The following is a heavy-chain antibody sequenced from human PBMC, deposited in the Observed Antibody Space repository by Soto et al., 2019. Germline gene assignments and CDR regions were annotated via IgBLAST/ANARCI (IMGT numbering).Heavy chain of an antibody. CDR3: ARNRDGYNPYCFDY. CDR1: GGSISSYY. D-gene: IGHD5-12*01. Sequence: SETLSLTCTVSGGSISSYYWTWIRQPPGKGLEWIGYIYYSGSPNYNPSLKSRVTISVDTSKNQFSLKLSSVTAADTAVYYCARNRDGYNPYCFDYWGQGTLVTVSS. V-gene: IGHV4-59*01. J-gene: IGHJ4*02. CDR2: IYYSGSP.